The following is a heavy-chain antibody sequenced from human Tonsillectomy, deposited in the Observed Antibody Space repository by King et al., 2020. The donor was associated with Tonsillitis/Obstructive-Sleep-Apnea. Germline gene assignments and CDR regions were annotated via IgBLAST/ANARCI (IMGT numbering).Heavy chain of an antibody. CDR2: ISSSGSTI. D-gene: IGHD5/OR15-5a*01. Sequence: VQLVESGGGLVQPGGSLRLSCAASGFTFSSYEMNWVRQAPGKGLEWVSYISSSGSTIYYADTVKGRFTISRDNAKNSLYLQMNSLRDEDTAVYYCARDVSGAYYFDYWGQGTLVTVSS. CDR3: ARDVSGAYYFDY. V-gene: IGHV3-48*03. J-gene: IGHJ4*02. CDR1: GFTFSSYE.